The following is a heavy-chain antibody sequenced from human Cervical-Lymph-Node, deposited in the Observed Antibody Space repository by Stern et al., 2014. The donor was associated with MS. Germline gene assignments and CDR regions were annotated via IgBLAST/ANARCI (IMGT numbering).Heavy chain of an antibody. CDR2: ISSSGGT. V-gene: IGHV4-59*01. CDR1: GGSTSSYY. D-gene: IGHD6-6*01. J-gene: IGHJ4*02. CDR3: ARGYTTSSGRPDY. Sequence: VQLVESGPGLVKPSETLSLTCTVSGGSTSSYYWSWIRQPPGKGLEWIGYISSSGGTKDNPSLKSRVTISVDTSKNQFALNLSSVTAADAAVYYCARGYTTSSGRPDYWGQGTLVTVST.